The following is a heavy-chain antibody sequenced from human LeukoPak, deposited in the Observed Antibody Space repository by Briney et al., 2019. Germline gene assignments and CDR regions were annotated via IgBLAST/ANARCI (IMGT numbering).Heavy chain of an antibody. V-gene: IGHV4-39*01. D-gene: IGHD2-2*01. CDR2: IYYSGST. CDR1: GGPISSSSYY. Sequence: SETLSLTCTVSGGPISSSSYYWGWIRQPPGKGLEWIGSIYYSGSTYYNPSLKSRVTISVDTSKNQFSLKLSSVTAADTAVYYCARVDCSSTSCYHFDYWGQGTLVTVSS. CDR3: ARVDCSSTSCYHFDY. J-gene: IGHJ4*02.